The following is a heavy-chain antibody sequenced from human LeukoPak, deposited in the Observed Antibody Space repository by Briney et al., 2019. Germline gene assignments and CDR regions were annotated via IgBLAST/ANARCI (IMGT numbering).Heavy chain of an antibody. CDR3: TREKVAGPKYYYYGMDV. CDR1: GFTFGDYA. CDR2: IRSKAYGGTT. Sequence: GGSLRLSCTASGFTFGDYAMSWVRKAPGKGLEGVGFIRSKAYGGTTEYAASVKGRFTISRDDSKSIAYLQMNSLKTEDTAVYYCTREKVAGPKYYYYGMDVWGQGTTVTVSS. D-gene: IGHD6-19*01. V-gene: IGHV3-49*04. J-gene: IGHJ6*02.